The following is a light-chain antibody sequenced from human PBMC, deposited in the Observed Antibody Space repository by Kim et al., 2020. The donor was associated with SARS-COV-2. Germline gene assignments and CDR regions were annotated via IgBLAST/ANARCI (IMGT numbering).Light chain of an antibody. CDR3: QAWDNSTVV. V-gene: IGLV3-1*01. J-gene: IGLJ2*01. CDR1: KLGDKY. CDR2: QDN. Sequence: SYELTQPPSLSVSPGQTASITCSGDKLGDKYACWYRQKPGQSPVLVIYQDNKRPSGIPGRFSGSNSGNTATLTISGTQAMYEADYYCQAWDNSTVVFGGGTQLTVL.